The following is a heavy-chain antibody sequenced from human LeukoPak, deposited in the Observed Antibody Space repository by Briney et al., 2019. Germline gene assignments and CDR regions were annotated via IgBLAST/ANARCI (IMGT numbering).Heavy chain of an antibody. D-gene: IGHD6-19*01. Sequence: SETLSLTCAVYGGSFSGYYWSWIRQPPGKGLEWIGEINHSGSTNYNPSLKSRVTISVDTSKNQFSLKLSSVTAADTAVYYCASRYSSGWYYGMDVWGKGITVTVSS. CDR3: ASRYSSGWYYGMDV. CDR1: GGSFSGYY. J-gene: IGHJ6*04. CDR2: INHSGST. V-gene: IGHV4-34*01.